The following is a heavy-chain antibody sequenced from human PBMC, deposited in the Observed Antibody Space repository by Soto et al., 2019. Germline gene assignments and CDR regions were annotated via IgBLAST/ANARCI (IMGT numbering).Heavy chain of an antibody. V-gene: IGHV3-30*18. CDR1: GFTFSSYG. J-gene: IGHJ6*02. CDR3: AKIPYDSSGYSSMDV. D-gene: IGHD3-22*01. CDR2: ISYDGSNK. Sequence: SLRLSCAASGFTFSSYGMHWVRQAPGKGLEWVAVISYDGSNKYYADSVKGRFTISRDNSKNTLYLQMNSLRAEDTAVYYCAKIPYDSSGYSSMDVWGQGTTVTVSS.